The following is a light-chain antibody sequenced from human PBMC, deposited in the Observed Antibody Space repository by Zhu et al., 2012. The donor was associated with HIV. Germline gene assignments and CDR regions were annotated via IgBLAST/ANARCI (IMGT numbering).Light chain of an antibody. CDR2: DAS. CDR3: QQYGGAPRT. V-gene: IGKV3-20*01. CDR1: RSVSSF. Sequence: IVLTQPPATLSLSPGERATVSCRASRSVSSFLAWYQQKPGQAPRLLIYDASKRAAGIPPRFSGSGSGTDFTLTISRLEPEDFAVYYCQQYGGAPRTFGQGTKVEIK. J-gene: IGKJ1*01.